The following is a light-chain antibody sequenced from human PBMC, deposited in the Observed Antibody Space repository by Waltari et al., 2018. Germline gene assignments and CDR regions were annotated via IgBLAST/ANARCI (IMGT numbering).Light chain of an antibody. Sequence: QTVVTQEPSLTVSPGGTVTLTCASSTGAVTSGYFPIWFQQKPGQAPRPLIYSTSNKHSWTPARFSGSLLGDKAALTLSGVQPEDEAEYYCLLYHKDAQLWVFGGGTKRTVL. CDR3: LLYHKDAQLWV. CDR1: TGAVTSGYF. CDR2: STS. V-gene: IGLV7-43*01. J-gene: IGLJ3*02.